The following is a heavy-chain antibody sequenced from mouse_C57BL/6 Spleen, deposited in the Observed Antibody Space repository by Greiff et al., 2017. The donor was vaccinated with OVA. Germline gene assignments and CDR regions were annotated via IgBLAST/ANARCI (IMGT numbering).Heavy chain of an antibody. CDR2: IDPNSGGT. V-gene: IGHV1-72*01. CDR1: GYTFTSYW. CDR3: ARLDTTVVAHIDY. Sequence: QVQLQQPGAELVKPGASVKLSCKASGYTFTSYWMHWVKQRPGRGLEWIGRIDPNSGGTKYNEKFKSKATLTVDKPTSTAYMQLSSLTSEDSAVYNCARLDTTVVAHIDYWGQGTTLTVSS. D-gene: IGHD1-1*01. J-gene: IGHJ2*01.